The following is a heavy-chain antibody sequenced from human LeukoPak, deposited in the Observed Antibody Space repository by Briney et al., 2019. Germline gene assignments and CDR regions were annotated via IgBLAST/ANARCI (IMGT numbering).Heavy chain of an antibody. V-gene: IGHV4-34*01. CDR1: GGSFSGYY. CDR2: INHSGST. J-gene: IGHJ6*03. D-gene: IGHD3-10*01. Sequence: TPSETLSLTCAVYGGSFSGYYWSWLRQPPGKGLEWIGEINHSGSTNYNPSLKSRVTISVDTSKNQFSLKLSSVTAADTAVYYCAREMVRGAEGYYYYYMDVWGKGTTVTISS. CDR3: AREMVRGAEGYYYYYMDV.